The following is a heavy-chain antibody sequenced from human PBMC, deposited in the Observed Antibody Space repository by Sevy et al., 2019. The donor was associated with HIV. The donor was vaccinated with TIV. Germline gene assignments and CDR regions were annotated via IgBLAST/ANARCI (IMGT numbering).Heavy chain of an antibody. J-gene: IGHJ2*01. V-gene: IGHV3-23*01. Sequence: GGSLRLSCEASGFTFSCCAMTWVRQTPGKGLEWVSTIGVSGTSTFYADSVRGRFIISRDNSKNTLFLQMNSLRAEATAVYFCAKRGNYDSRYWYFDLWGRGTLVTVSS. D-gene: IGHD3-22*01. CDR1: GFTFSCCA. CDR2: IGVSGTST. CDR3: AKRGNYDSRYWYFDL.